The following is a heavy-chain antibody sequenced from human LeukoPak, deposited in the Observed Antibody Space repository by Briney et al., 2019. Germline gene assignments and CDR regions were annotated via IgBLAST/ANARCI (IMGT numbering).Heavy chain of an antibody. Sequence: PSETLSLTCGVSGGSITSTNYWTWVRQPPGKGLEWIGEVNLQGSTNYNPSLMGRVAISVDMSENHISLQLTSVTAADTAVYYCARDRACSNGVCSYFDYWGQGTVVTVSS. CDR3: ARDRACSNGVCSYFDY. CDR2: VNLQGST. D-gene: IGHD2-8*01. J-gene: IGHJ4*02. CDR1: GGSITSTNY. V-gene: IGHV4-4*02.